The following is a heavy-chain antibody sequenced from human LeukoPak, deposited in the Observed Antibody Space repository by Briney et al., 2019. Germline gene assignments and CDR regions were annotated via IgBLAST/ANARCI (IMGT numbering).Heavy chain of an antibody. Sequence: GGSLRLSCTASGFSFSGSWMSWVRQLPGKGLEWLADMYPDGSAIVYVDSVKGRFTVSRNNAKNSLYLQMDGLRAEDTAVYYCARDPLNGALDIWGQGTLVTVSS. V-gene: IGHV3-7*01. CDR1: GFSFSGSW. J-gene: IGHJ3*02. CDR2: MYPDGSAI. CDR3: ARDPLNGALDI.